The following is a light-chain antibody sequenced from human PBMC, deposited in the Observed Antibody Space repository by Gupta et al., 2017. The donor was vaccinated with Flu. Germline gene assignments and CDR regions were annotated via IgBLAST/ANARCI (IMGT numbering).Light chain of an antibody. CDR3: QQDYDTRT. CDR2: WAS. CDR1: QSLLYSSSNKNY. J-gene: IGKJ2*01. Sequence: GSLGERATINCKSSQSLLYSSSNKNYLAWYQQKPGQPPKLLIYWASTRESGVPDRFSGSGSGTDFTLTISSLQAEDVAVYYCQQDYDTRTFGQGTKLEI. V-gene: IGKV4-1*01.